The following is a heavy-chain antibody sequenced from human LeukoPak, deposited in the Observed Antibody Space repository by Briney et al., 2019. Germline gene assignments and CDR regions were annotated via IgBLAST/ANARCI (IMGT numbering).Heavy chain of an antibody. Sequence: PGGSLRLSCAASGFTFSSFSMNWVRQAPGKGLEWVSAISGSGGSTYYAGSVKGRFTISRDNPKNTLNLQINSLRAEDTAVYDCAKDRGRTGDTWFDPWGQGTLVTVSS. CDR2: ISGSGGST. CDR1: GFTFSSFS. V-gene: IGHV3-23*01. CDR3: AKDRGRTGDTWFDP. J-gene: IGHJ5*02. D-gene: IGHD3-10*01.